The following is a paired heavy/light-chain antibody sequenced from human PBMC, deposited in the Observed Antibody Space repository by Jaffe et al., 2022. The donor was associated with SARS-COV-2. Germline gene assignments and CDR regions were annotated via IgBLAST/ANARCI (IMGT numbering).Light chain of an antibody. CDR3: STWDDSLNGQV. J-gene: IGLJ3*02. V-gene: IGLV1-44*01. CDR1: SSNIGRKA. CDR2: NNN. Sequence: QSVLTQPPSASGTPGQRVTISCSGSSSNIGRKAVSWYQQLPGTAPKLLIYNNNQRPSGVPDRFSGSKSGTSASLAISGLQSEDESDYYCSTWDDSLNGQVFGGGTKLTVL.
Heavy chain of an antibody. V-gene: IGHV3-21*02. Sequence: EVQLVESGGGLVKPGGSLRLSCAASGFAFSGYSMNWVRQAPGKGLQWVSSITSDSFAKYYTDSVKGRFSISRDNAKNSLYLQMNSLRAEDTAVYYCASEVISNSALDFWGPGTLVTVSS. CDR3: ASEVISNSALDF. J-gene: IGHJ4*02. D-gene: IGHD1-26*01. CDR2: ITSDSFAK. CDR1: GFAFSGYS.